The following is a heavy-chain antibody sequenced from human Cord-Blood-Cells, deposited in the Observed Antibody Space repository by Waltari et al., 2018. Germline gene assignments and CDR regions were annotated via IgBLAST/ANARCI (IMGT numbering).Heavy chain of an antibody. CDR1: GFTSSSHS. Sequence: EVQLVASGGDLGKPGGSLRLSCAASGFTSSSHSMNWVRQAPGKGLEWVSSISSSSSYIYYADSVKGRFTISRDNAKNSLYLQMNSLRAEDTAVYYCARSGYFGDAFDIWGQGTMVTVSS. CDR3: ARSGYFGDAFDI. D-gene: IGHD3-10*01. CDR2: ISSSSSYI. J-gene: IGHJ3*02. V-gene: IGHV3-21*01.